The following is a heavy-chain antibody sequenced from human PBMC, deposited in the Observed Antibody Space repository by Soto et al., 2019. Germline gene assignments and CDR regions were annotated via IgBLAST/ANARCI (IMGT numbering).Heavy chain of an antibody. J-gene: IGHJ6*02. Sequence: QVQLQESGPGLVKPSETLSLTCTVSGGSISSYYWNWIRQPPGKGLEWIGYIYYSGSTNYNPSLKSRVTIAVDTSKDQFSRKLTSVTAADTAVYYCARDRNWKGDYGLDVWGQGTTVTVSS. CDR1: GGSISSYY. CDR3: ARDRNWKGDYGLDV. CDR2: IYYSGST. D-gene: IGHD1-1*01. V-gene: IGHV4-59*01.